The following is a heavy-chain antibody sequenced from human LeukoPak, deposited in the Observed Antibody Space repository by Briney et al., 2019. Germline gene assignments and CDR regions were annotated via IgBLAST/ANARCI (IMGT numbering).Heavy chain of an antibody. V-gene: IGHV3-48*02. Sequence: ETLSLTCAVSGGPISSSNWWSWVRQPPGKGLEWVSYISSGSSTIYYADSVKGRFTISRDNAKNSLYLQMNSLRDEDTAVYYCARGYDILTGPQGEPLDYWGQGTLVTVSS. D-gene: IGHD3-9*01. J-gene: IGHJ4*02. CDR2: ISSGSSTI. CDR3: ARGYDILTGPQGEPLDY. CDR1: GGPISSSN.